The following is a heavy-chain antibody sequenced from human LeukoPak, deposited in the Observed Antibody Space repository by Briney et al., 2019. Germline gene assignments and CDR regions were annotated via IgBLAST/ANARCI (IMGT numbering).Heavy chain of an antibody. Sequence: PGGSLRLSCAASGFTFSSYAMSWVRQAPGKGLEWVSAISGSGGSTYYADSVKGRFTISRDNSKNTLYLQMNSLRAEDTAVYYCAKDLEVGQQLVLYAFDIWGQGTMVTVSS. CDR3: AKDLEVGQQLVLYAFDI. D-gene: IGHD6-13*01. CDR1: GFTFSSYA. J-gene: IGHJ3*02. V-gene: IGHV3-23*01. CDR2: ISGSGGST.